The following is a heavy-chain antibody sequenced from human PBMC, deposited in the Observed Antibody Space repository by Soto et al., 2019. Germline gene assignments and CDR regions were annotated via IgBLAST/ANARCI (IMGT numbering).Heavy chain of an antibody. D-gene: IGHD2-15*01. CDR3: ASPLRGVDYYGMDV. CDR2: INTDNGHT. Sequence: QVQFMQSGAEVKKPGAAVKVSCKASGDTFTSFAVHWVRQAPGQRLEWMGWINTDNGHTKYSHKFQGRVTISRDTSAPAAYMELNGLRPEDTAVYFCASPLRGVDYYGMDVWGQGTTVTVSS. V-gene: IGHV1-3*04. J-gene: IGHJ6*02. CDR1: GDTFTSFA.